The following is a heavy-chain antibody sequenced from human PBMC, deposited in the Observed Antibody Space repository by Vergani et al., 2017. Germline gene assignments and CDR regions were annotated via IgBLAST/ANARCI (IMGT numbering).Heavy chain of an antibody. CDR1: GGTFSSYA. CDR2: IIPIFGTA. V-gene: IGHV1-69*18. CDR3: AKDIGHGGADYYYMDV. Sequence: QVQLVQSGAEVKKPGSSVKVSCKASGGTFSSYAISWVRQAPGQGLEWMGRIIPIFGTANYAQKFQGRVTITADESTSTAYMELSSLRSEDTAVYYCAKDIGHGGADYYYMDVWGKGTTVTVSS. J-gene: IGHJ6*03. D-gene: IGHD3-10*01.